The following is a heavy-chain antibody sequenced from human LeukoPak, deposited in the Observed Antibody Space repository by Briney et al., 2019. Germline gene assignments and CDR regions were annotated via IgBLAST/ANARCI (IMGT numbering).Heavy chain of an antibody. CDR1: GGSISSGGYY. V-gene: IGHV4-31*03. CDR3: ARSFCGDCYSPPVEY. J-gene: IGHJ4*02. Sequence: PSQTLSLTCTVSGGSISSGGYYWSWIRQHPGKGLEWIGYIYFSGSTYYNPSLKSRVTISVDTSKTQFSLKLSSVTAADTAVYYCARSFCGDCYSPPVEYWGQGTLVTVSS. CDR2: IYFSGST. D-gene: IGHD2-21*02.